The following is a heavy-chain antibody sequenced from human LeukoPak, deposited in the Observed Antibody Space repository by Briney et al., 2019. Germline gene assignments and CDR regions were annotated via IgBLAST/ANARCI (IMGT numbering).Heavy chain of an antibody. CDR2: IYYSGST. CDR1: GGSISSYY. V-gene: IGHV4-59*01. D-gene: IGHD6-19*01. Sequence: SETLSLTCTVSGGSISSYYWSWIRQPPGKGLEWIGYIYYSGSTNYNPSLKSRVTISVDTSKNQFSLKLSSVTAADTAVYYCAGLGIAVAGGPYWGQGTLVTVSS. J-gene: IGHJ4*02. CDR3: AGLGIAVAGGPY.